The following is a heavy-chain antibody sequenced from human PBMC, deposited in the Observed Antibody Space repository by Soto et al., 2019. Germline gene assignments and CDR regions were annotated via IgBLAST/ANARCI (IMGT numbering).Heavy chain of an antibody. CDR3: ARDSHTHFDH. CDR2: IKQDGGEK. J-gene: IGHJ4*02. V-gene: IGHV3-7*01. Sequence: GGSLRLSCAASGFTFSNYWMSWVRQAPGRGLEWVASIKQDGGEKYYMDSVKGRFTISKDNAKNSLYLQLNSLSAGDTAVYYYARDSHTHFDHWGQGTLVTV. CDR1: GFTFSNYW.